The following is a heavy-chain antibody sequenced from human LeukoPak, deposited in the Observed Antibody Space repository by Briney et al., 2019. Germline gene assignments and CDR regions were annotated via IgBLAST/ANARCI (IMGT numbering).Heavy chain of an antibody. Sequence: SETLSLTCAVYGGSFSGYYWSWIRQPPGKGLEWIGEINHSGSTNYNPSLKSRVTISVDTSKNQFSLKLSSVTAADTAVYYCARDPNGLNWFDPWGQRTLVTVSS. V-gene: IGHV4-34*01. CDR2: INHSGST. CDR3: ARDPNGLNWFDP. D-gene: IGHD4/OR15-4a*01. J-gene: IGHJ5*02. CDR1: GGSFSGYY.